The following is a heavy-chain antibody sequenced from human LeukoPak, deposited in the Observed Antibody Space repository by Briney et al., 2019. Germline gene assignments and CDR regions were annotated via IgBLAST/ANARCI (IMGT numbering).Heavy chain of an antibody. CDR3: AREEGGSPYYFD. J-gene: IGHJ4*02. Sequence: SETLSLTCAVSGGSFSGYYWSWIRQPPGKGLEWIGYIYYSGSTNYNPSLKSRVTISVDTSKNQFSLKLSSVTAADTAVYYCAREEGGSPYYFDWGQGTLVTVSS. D-gene: IGHD2/OR15-2a*01. CDR1: GGSFSGYY. V-gene: IGHV4-59*01. CDR2: IYYSGST.